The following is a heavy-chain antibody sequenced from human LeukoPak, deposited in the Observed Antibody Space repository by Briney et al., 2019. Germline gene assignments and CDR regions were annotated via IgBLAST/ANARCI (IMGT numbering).Heavy chain of an antibody. CDR3: ARVGDYVWGSYRYGNYFDY. J-gene: IGHJ4*02. Sequence: ASVKVSCKASGYTFTGYYMHWVRQAPGQGLEWMGWINPNSGGTNYGQKFQGRVTMTRDTSISTAYMELSRLRSDDTAVYYCARVGDYVWGSYRYGNYFDYWGQGTLVTVSS. V-gene: IGHV1-2*02. CDR2: INPNSGGT. CDR1: GYTFTGYY. D-gene: IGHD3-16*02.